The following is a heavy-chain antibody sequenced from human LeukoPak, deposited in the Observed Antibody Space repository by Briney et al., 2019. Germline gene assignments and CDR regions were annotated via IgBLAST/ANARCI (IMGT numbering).Heavy chain of an antibody. D-gene: IGHD6-19*01. J-gene: IGHJ4*02. CDR1: GFTFSSYS. Sequence: GGSLRLSCAASGFTFSSYSMNWVRQAPGKGLEWVSSISSSSYIYYADSVKGRFTISRDNAKNSLYLQMNSLRAEDTAVYYCAPCIAVAGTFDYWGQGTLVTVSS. CDR2: ISSSSYI. V-gene: IGHV3-21*01. CDR3: APCIAVAGTFDY.